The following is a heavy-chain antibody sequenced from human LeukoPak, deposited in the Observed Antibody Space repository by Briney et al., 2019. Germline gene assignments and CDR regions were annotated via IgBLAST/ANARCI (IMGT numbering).Heavy chain of an antibody. D-gene: IGHD3-10*01. CDR1: GYTFTSYG. J-gene: IGHJ4*02. V-gene: IGHV1-18*01. CDR3: ASELYGSGSHS. Sequence: ASVKVSCKASGYTFTSYGISWVRQAPGQGLEWMGWISAYNGNTNYAQRFQGRVTMTTDTSTSTAYMELRSLRSDDTAVYYCASELYGSGSHSWGQGTLVTVSS. CDR2: ISAYNGNT.